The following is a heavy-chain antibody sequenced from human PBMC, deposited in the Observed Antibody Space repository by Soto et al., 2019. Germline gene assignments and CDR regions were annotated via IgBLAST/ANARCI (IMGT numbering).Heavy chain of an antibody. V-gene: IGHV6-1*01. Sequence: PSQTLSLTCVISGDSVSSKRSTWNWIRLSPSRGLEWLGRTYYRSKWYNDSAVSVKSRITINPDTSKNQFSLDLKAVTPEDTAVYYCARAVVGSRWYFDVWGRGILVTVSS. D-gene: IGHD2-21*01. CDR3: ARAVVGSRWYFDV. J-gene: IGHJ2*01. CDR1: GDSVSSKRST. CDR2: TYYRSKWYN.